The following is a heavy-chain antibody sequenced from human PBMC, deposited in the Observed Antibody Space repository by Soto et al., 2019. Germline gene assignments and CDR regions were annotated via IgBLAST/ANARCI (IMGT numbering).Heavy chain of an antibody. CDR2: IDPSDSYT. J-gene: IGHJ6*02. V-gene: IGHV5-10-1*01. Sequence: GESLKISCKGSGYSFTSYWISWVRQMPGKGLEWMGRIDPSDSYTNYSPSFQGHVTIPADKSISTAYLQWSSLKASDTAMYYCARFGFRFEYSSSSYYYYYGMDVWGQGTTVTVSS. CDR1: GYSFTSYW. D-gene: IGHD6-6*01. CDR3: ARFGFRFEYSSSSYYYYYGMDV.